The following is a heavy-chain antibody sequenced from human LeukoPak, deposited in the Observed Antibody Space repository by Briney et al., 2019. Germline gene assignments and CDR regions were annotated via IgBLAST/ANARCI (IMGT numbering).Heavy chain of an antibody. V-gene: IGHV3-23*01. CDR3: AKHLTVSCYTAFDS. CDR1: GFIFSSYA. J-gene: IGHJ4*02. D-gene: IGHD2-2*02. CDR2: ISGSGDTT. Sequence: GGSLRLSCAASGFIFSSYAMTWVRQAPGKGLEWVSAISGSGDTTYYADSAKGRFTISRDNSKNILHLQMNYVRAEDTAVYYCAKHLTVSCYTAFDSWGQGTLGTVSS.